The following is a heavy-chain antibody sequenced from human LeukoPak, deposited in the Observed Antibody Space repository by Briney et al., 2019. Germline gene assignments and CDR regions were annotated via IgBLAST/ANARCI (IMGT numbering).Heavy chain of an antibody. CDR2: ISWNSGSI. Sequence: GGSLRLSCAASGFTFDDYAMHWVRQAPGKGLEWVSGISWNSGSIGCADSVKGRFTISRDNAKNSLYLRMNSLRAEDMVLYYCAKDYYDFWRGYYDYGGWGTRVTVSS. CDR1: GFTFDDYA. D-gene: IGHD3-3*01. CDR3: AKDYYDFWRGYYDY. J-gene: IGHJ4*02. V-gene: IGHV3-9*03.